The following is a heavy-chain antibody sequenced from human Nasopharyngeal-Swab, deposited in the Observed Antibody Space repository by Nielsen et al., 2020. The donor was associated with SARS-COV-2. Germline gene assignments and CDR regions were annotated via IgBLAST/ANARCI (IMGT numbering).Heavy chain of an antibody. Sequence: GGSLRLSCAASGFTFSNYWMHWVRQAPGKGLVWVSRIKGDGSRTQYAESVKGRFTISRDNARNTLYLQINNLRVEDTAVYYCARADEKTIFGVVTPDYWGQGTLVTVSS. J-gene: IGHJ4*02. V-gene: IGHV3-74*03. D-gene: IGHD3-3*01. CDR2: IKGDGSRT. CDR1: GFTFSNYW. CDR3: ARADEKTIFGVVTPDY.